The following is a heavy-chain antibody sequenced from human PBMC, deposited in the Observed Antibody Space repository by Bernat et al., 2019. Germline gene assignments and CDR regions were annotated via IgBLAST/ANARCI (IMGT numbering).Heavy chain of an antibody. Sequence: EVQLVESGGGLVQPGGSLRLSCAASGFTFSSYEMNWVRQAPGKGLEWVSYISSSGSTIYYADAVKGRFTSARDNAKNSLYQQMNSLRAEDTAVYYCASLSTPQYYYGSGSYLDYWGQGTLVTVSS. CDR2: ISSSGSTI. J-gene: IGHJ4*02. V-gene: IGHV3-48*03. CDR3: ASLSTPQYYYGSGSYLDY. CDR1: GFTFSSYE. D-gene: IGHD3-10*01.